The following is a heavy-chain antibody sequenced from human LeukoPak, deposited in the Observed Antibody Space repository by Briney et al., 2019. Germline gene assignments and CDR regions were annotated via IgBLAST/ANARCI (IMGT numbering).Heavy chain of an antibody. V-gene: IGHV4-59*01. CDR2: IYYSGST. D-gene: IGHD6-19*01. Sequence: PSETLSLTCTVSGGSISSYYWSWIRQPPGKGLEWLGYIYYSGSTNYNPSLKSRVTISVDTSKNQFSLKLSSVTAADTAVYYCARGYSSGWFPDAFDIWGQGTMVTVSS. CDR3: ARGYSSGWFPDAFDI. CDR1: GGSISSYY. J-gene: IGHJ3*02.